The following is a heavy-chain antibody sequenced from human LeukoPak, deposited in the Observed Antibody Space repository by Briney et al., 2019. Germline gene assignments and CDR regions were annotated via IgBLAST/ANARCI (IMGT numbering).Heavy chain of an antibody. CDR2: ISYHGSDQ. D-gene: IGHD6-19*01. J-gene: IGHJ4*02. CDR3: AKLGQWLDPYFDY. Sequence: PGRSLRLSCAASGFTFSSYGIHWVRQAPGKGLEWVAVISYHGSDQFYADSVEGRFTVSRDNSKNTLYLQMNSLRPEDTAVYYCAKLGQWLDPYFDYWGQGTLVTVSS. V-gene: IGHV3-30*18. CDR1: GFTFSSYG.